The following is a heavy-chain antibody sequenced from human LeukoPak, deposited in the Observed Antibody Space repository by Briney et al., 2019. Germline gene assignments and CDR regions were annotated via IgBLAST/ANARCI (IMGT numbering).Heavy chain of an antibody. D-gene: IGHD6-13*01. J-gene: IGHJ3*02. CDR3: ASRYAAIAAAGDDAFDI. Sequence: SQTLSLTCTVSGGSISSGGYYWSWIRQPPGKGLEWIGYIYHSGSTYYNPSLKSRVTISVDRSKNQFSLKLSSVTAADTAVYYCASRYAAIAAAGDDAFDIWGQGTMVTVSS. CDR2: IYHSGST. V-gene: IGHV4-30-2*01. CDR1: GGSISSGGYY.